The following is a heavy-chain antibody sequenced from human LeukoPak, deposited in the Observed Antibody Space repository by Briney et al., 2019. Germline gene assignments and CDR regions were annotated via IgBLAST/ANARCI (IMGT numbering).Heavy chain of an antibody. D-gene: IGHD6-13*01. CDR3: ASGSYSSSWYGDY. Sequence: GASVKVSCKASGGTFSSYAISWVRQAPGQGLEWMGRIIPILGIANYAQKFQGRVTITTDESTSTAYMELSSLRSEDTAVYYCASGSYSSSWYGDYWGQGTLVTVSS. V-gene: IGHV1-69*04. J-gene: IGHJ4*02. CDR1: GGTFSSYA. CDR2: IIPILGIA.